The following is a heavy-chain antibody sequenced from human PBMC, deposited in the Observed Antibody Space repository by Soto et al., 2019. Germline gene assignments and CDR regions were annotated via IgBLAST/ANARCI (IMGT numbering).Heavy chain of an antibody. J-gene: IGHJ4*02. CDR1: GGSFSGYY. D-gene: IGHD3-22*01. CDR2: INHSGSA. CDR3: ARGRTYYDSSGYTQRTFDS. V-gene: IGHV4-34*01. Sequence: SETLSLTCVVYGGSFSGYYWSWIRQPPGKGLEWIGEINHSGSANSNPSLKSRVTMSVDTSKNQFSLGLSSVTAADTAVYYCARGRTYYDSSGYTQRTFDSRVQGT.